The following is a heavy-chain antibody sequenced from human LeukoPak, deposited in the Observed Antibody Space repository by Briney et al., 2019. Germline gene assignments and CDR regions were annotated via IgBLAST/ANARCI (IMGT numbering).Heavy chain of an antibody. Sequence: GASVKVSCKASGYTFTSYDINWVRQAPGQGLEWMGWINPNSGGTNYAQKFQGRVTMTRDTSISTAYMELSRLRSDDTAVYYCAKVPRAAGTDYWGQGTLVTVSS. CDR2: INPNSGGT. CDR1: GYTFTSYD. J-gene: IGHJ4*02. V-gene: IGHV1-2*02. CDR3: AKVPRAAGTDY. D-gene: IGHD6-13*01.